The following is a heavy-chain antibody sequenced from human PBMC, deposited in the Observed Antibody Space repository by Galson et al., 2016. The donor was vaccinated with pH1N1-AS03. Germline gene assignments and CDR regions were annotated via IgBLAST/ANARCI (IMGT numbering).Heavy chain of an antibody. CDR2: IITIFGTT. V-gene: IGHV1-69*13. J-gene: IGHJ6*02. CDR1: GGTFSTYG. CDR3: AREGVLSDRAFIYYGMDV. Sequence: SVKVSCKASGGTFSTYGISWVRQATGQGLEWMGGIITIFGTTNYAQKFQGRVTITADESTSTAYLDLSSLRSEDTAVYYCAREGVLSDRAFIYYGMDVWGQGTTVSVSS. D-gene: IGHD3-16*01.